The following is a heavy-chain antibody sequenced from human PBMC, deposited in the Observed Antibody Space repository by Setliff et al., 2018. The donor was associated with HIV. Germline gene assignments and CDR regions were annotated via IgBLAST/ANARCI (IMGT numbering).Heavy chain of an antibody. D-gene: IGHD3-22*01. CDR2: IYHSGFT. V-gene: IGHV4-39*01. Sequence: SETLSLTCSVSGGSISSSTYYWGWIRQPPGQGLEWIGSIYHSGFTYHNPSLKSRITLSVDTSKNQFSLKLSSVTAADTAVYYCARGPLVVVIRYNWFDPWGQGTLVTVSS. CDR3: ARGPLVVVIRYNWFDP. CDR1: GGSISSSTYY. J-gene: IGHJ5*02.